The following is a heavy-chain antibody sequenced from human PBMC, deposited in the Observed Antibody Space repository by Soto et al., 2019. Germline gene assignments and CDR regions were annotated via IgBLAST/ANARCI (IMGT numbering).Heavy chain of an antibody. J-gene: IGHJ3*02. Sequence: DVQLVESGGGLIQPGGSLRLSCVASGLTVSGKKYMAWVRPAPGKGPEWVSGVYDLDGTYYADSVRGRFTTSIDSSRTTVYLQMPALRPEDTALYFCATWHLREHAYDIWGQGTMVTVSS. CDR1: GLTVSGKKY. CDR3: ATWHLREHAYDI. CDR2: VYDLDGT. V-gene: IGHV3-53*01. D-gene: IGHD5-12*01.